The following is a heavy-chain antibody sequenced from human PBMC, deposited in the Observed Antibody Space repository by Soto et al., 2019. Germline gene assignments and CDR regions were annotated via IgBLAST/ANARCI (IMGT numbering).Heavy chain of an antibody. D-gene: IGHD6-6*01. Sequence: QVQLVESGGGVVQPGRSLRLSCAASGFTFSSYGMHWVRQAPGKGLEWVAVISYDGSNKYYADSVKGRFTISRDNSKNTLYLQMNSLRAEDTAVYYCAKGSSNDSSSSDYYYYMGVWGKGTTVTVSS. CDR2: ISYDGSNK. CDR1: GFTFSSYG. CDR3: AKGSSNDSSSSDYYYYMGV. J-gene: IGHJ6*03. V-gene: IGHV3-30*18.